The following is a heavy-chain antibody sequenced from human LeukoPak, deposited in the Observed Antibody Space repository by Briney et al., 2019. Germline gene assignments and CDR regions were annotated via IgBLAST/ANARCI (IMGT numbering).Heavy chain of an antibody. J-gene: IGHJ5*02. V-gene: IGHV3-23*01. D-gene: IGHD6-19*01. CDR2: ISGSGGST. CDR1: GLTFSSYA. Sequence: PGGSLRLSCAASGLTFSSYAMSWVRQAPGKGLEWASAISGSGGSTYYADSVKGRFTISRDNSKNTLYLQMNSLRAEDTAVYYCVGGYSSGYYNWFDPWGQGTLVTVSS. CDR3: VGGYSSGYYNWFDP.